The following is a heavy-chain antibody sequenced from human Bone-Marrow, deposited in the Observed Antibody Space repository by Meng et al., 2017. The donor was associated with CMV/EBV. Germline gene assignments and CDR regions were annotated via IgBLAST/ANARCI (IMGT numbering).Heavy chain of an antibody. CDR2: ISSSGSTI. CDR1: GFTFSDYY. V-gene: IGHV3-11*04. CDR3: ARGLDSSGWYYYYYGMDV. Sequence: GESLKISCAASGFTFSDYYMSWIRQAPGKGLEWVSYISSSGSTIYYADSVKGRFTISRDNAKNSLYLQMNSLRAEDTAVYYCARGLDSSGWYYYYYGMDVWGQGTTVTVSS. D-gene: IGHD6-19*01. J-gene: IGHJ6*02.